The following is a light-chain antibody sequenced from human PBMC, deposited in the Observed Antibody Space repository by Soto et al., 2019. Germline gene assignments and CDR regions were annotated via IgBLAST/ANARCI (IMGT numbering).Light chain of an antibody. CDR2: GAS. Sequence: EIVLTQSPGTLSLSPGERATLSCRASQSVSSSYLAWYQQKPRQAPRLLLYGASSRATGIPDRFSGSGSGPDFTLTISRLEPEDFAVYYCQQYGSSPWTFGQGTKVEIK. CDR1: QSVSSSY. V-gene: IGKV3-20*01. J-gene: IGKJ1*01. CDR3: QQYGSSPWT.